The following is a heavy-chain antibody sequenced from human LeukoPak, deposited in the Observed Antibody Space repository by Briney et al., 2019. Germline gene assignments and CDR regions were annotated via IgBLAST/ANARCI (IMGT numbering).Heavy chain of an antibody. J-gene: IGHJ4*02. CDR1: GFIFSDYY. Sequence: GGSLRLSCVASGFIFSDYYMSWIRQTPGKGLEWISYISNSDNDIYYAGSVKGRFTISRDNTRNSLFLQMNSLRPDDTAVYYCASGGSSVGYWGQGTLVTVSP. CDR3: ASGGSSVGY. V-gene: IGHV3-11*01. CDR2: ISNSDNDI. D-gene: IGHD3-10*01.